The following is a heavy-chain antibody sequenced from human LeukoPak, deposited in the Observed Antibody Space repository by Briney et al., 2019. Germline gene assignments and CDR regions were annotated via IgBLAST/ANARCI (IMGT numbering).Heavy chain of an antibody. D-gene: IGHD3-3*01. CDR2: INWNGGSI. CDR1: GFTFDKYG. J-gene: IGHJ4*02. V-gene: IGHV3-20*04. CDR3: AKEGSIFGVVIRPYHFDY. Sequence: AGGSLRLSCAASGFTFDKYGMSWVRQSPEKGLEWVAGINWNGGSIHYADSVKGRFTISRDNGKNSLYLQMNSLRAEDTAVYYCAKEGSIFGVVIRPYHFDYWGQGTLVTVSS.